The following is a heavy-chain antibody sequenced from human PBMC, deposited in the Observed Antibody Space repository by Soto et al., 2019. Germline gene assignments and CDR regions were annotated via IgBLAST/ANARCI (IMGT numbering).Heavy chain of an antibody. D-gene: IGHD1-26*01. V-gene: IGHV1-69*01. CDR2: IIPLFGTA. Sequence: QVQLVQSGAEVKKPGSSVKVSCKASGGTFSSYAISWVRQAPGQGLEGTGGIIPLFGTAYYAQKFQGRVTITADESTGKAYMGLSSLGFEDTGVYYCARLYSGSSPHFDYWGQGTLVTVSS. CDR1: GGTFSSYA. CDR3: ARLYSGSSPHFDY. J-gene: IGHJ4*02.